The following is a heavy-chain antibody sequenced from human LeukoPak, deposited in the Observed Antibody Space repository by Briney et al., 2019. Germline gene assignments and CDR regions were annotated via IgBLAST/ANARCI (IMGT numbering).Heavy chain of an antibody. V-gene: IGHV1-3*03. Sequence: ASVKFSCKAYGYTFSNYAMHWMRQAPGQRLEWMGWVNTGNANTKYSQEFQGRVTITRDTSASTAYMEVSSLSSEDMAVYYCARGDPYYYDSRGYYVFDYWGQGTLVTVSS. CDR3: ARGDPYYYDSRGYYVFDY. CDR1: GYTFSNYA. J-gene: IGHJ4*02. D-gene: IGHD3-22*01. CDR2: VNTGNANT.